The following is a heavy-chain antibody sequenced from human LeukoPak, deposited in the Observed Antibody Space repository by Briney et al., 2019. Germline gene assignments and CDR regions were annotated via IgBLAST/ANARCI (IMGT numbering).Heavy chain of an antibody. V-gene: IGHV3-48*01. CDR1: GFTFSSYA. D-gene: IGHD3-22*01. Sequence: GGSLRLSCAVSGFTFSSYAMNWVRQAPGKGLEWVSYISSGSRNIDYADSVKGRFTISRDNAKNSLFLQMNSLRAEDTAVYYCARGPYDSSAYYFDYWGQGTLVTVSS. CDR2: ISSGSRNI. CDR3: ARGPYDSSAYYFDY. J-gene: IGHJ4*02.